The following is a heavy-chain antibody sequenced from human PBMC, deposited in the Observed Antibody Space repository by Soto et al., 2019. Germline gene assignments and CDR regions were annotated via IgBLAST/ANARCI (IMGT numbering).Heavy chain of an antibody. D-gene: IGHD3-9*01. V-gene: IGHV4-59*01. Sequence: SETLSLTCTVSGGSISSYYWSWIRQPPGKGLEWIGYIYYSGSTNYNPSLKSRATISVDTSKNQFSLKLSSVTAADTAVYYCARVYYDILTGYYEFDYCGQGTLVTVSS. CDR2: IYYSGST. CDR3: ARVYYDILTGYYEFDY. CDR1: GGSISSYY. J-gene: IGHJ4*02.